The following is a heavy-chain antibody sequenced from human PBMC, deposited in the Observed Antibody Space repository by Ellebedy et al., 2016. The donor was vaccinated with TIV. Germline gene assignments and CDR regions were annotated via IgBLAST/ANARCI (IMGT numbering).Heavy chain of an antibody. CDR3: ARRGSYGDYAVQVNSWFDT. J-gene: IGHJ5*02. D-gene: IGHD4-17*01. CDR2: IYQDGSDQ. Sequence: ETLSLTCAASGFSFRSYWMSWVRQAPGKGLEWVANIYQDGSDQYYADSVKGRFTISRDNASKSLFLQMNSLRVDDTAVYYCARRGSYGDYAVQVNSWFDTWGQGTLVSVSS. V-gene: IGHV3-7*01. CDR1: GFSFRSYW.